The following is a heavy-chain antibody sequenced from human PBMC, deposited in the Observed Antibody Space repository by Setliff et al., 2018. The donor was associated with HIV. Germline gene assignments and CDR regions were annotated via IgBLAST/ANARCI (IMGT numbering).Heavy chain of an antibody. CDR2: INPSTSEV. CDR1: GYRFTSHW. D-gene: IGHD6-19*01. J-gene: IGHJ5*02. CDR3: VRDQIGDVQVAGTWGT. Sequence: GESLKISCKGSGYRFTSHWIAWVRQMPGRGLEWMGFINPSTSEVRYRPSLQGQVTMSVDKSISTAFLQWSSLAASDTAMYYCVRDQIGDVQVAGTWGTWGQGTLVTVSS. V-gene: IGHV5-51*01.